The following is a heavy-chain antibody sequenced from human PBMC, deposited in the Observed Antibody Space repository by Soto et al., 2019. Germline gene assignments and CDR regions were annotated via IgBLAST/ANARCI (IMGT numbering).Heavy chain of an antibody. CDR3: ARAPFSGDSSYYYGMDV. CDR2: INPNSGGT. J-gene: IGHJ6*02. CDR1: GYTFTGYY. Sequence: ASVKVSCKASGYTFTGYYMHWVRQAPGQGLEWMGWINPNSGGTNYAQKFQGWVTMTRDTSISTAYMELSRLRYDDTAVYSCARAPFSGDSSYYYGMDVWGQGTTVTVSS. D-gene: IGHD2-15*01. V-gene: IGHV1-2*04.